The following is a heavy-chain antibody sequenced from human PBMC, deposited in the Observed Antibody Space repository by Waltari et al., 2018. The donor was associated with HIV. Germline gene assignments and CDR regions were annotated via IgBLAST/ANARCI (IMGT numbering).Heavy chain of an antibody. V-gene: IGHV1-2*04. Sequence: QVQLVQSGAEVKKPGASVKVSCKASGYTFTGYYMHWVRQAPGQGLEWMGWINPNSGGTNYAQKFQGWVTMTRDTSISTAYMELSRLRSDDTAVYYCARGWGIIAARRNYYGMDVWGQGTTVTVSS. D-gene: IGHD6-6*01. J-gene: IGHJ6*02. CDR3: ARGWGIIAARRNYYGMDV. CDR2: INPNSGGT. CDR1: GYTFTGYY.